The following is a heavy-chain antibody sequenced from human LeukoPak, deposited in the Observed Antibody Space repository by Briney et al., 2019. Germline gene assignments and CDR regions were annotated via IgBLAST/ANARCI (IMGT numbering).Heavy chain of an antibody. CDR2: ICHNGERI. D-gene: IGHD3-10*01. CDR3: AGDIGEELLWFGYFDC. J-gene: IGHJ4*02. V-gene: IGHV3-64*01. Sequence: GGSLRHSPAPSGFTLCIYVMHCVPPAPGERGEYGSAICHNGERIYSANSVKGRYTISQDKSTNTRYLQMGSLRAQDTAVYYCAGDIGEELLWFGYFDCWGQGTLVTVS. CDR1: GFTLCIYV.